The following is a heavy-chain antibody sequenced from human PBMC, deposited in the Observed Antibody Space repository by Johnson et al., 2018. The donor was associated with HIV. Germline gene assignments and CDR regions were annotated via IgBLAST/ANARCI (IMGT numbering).Heavy chain of an antibody. CDR2: IYSSGGT. Sequence: VQLVESGGDLVRPGGSLRLSCPASGFAVSMNYMAWVRQAPGKGLEWVSVIYSSGGTLYSESVRGRFTVSRDNSKNTLYLQMNTLRVEDTAVYYCARDRVGGTYDSFDIWGQGTMVTVSS. CDR1: GFAVSMNY. V-gene: IGHV3-66*01. CDR3: ARDRVGGTYDSFDI. D-gene: IGHD1-26*01. J-gene: IGHJ3*02.